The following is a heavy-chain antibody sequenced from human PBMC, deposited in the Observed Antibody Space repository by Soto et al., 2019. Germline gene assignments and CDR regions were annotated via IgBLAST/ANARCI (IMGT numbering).Heavy chain of an antibody. CDR2: INHSGST. CDR3: ARGYCRSTSCQLPFDY. D-gene: IGHD2-2*01. CDR1: GGSFSGYY. Sequence: SETLSLTCAVYGGSFSGYYWSWIRQPPGKGREGMGEINHSGSTNYNPSLKRRGTISVDTSKNQFSLKLSSVTAADTAVYYCARGYCRSTSCQLPFDYWGQGPLVTAPQ. J-gene: IGHJ4*02. V-gene: IGHV4-34*01.